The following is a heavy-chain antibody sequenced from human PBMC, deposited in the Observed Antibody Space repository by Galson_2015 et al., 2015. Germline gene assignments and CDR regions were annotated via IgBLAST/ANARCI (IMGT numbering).Heavy chain of an antibody. V-gene: IGHV3-23*01. D-gene: IGHD1-1*01. CDR3: AKDGAIGYGTKKGWYFDL. CDR2: ISGSGGTT. J-gene: IGHJ2*01. CDR1: GFTFSSYA. Sequence: SLRLSCAASGFTFSSYAMNWVRQPPGSGLEWASGISGSGGTTYYADSVKCRFTISRDNSKNTLYLQMNRLRGEDTAVYYCAKDGAIGYGTKKGWYFDLWGRGTLVTVSS.